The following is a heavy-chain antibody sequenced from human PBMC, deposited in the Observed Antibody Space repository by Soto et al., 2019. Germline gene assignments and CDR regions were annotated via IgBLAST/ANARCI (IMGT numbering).Heavy chain of an antibody. V-gene: IGHV5-51*01. D-gene: IGHD6-19*01. CDR3: AKPSSRIAVAPTYAFDI. CDR2: IYPGDSDT. CDR1: GYSFTSYR. J-gene: IGHJ3*02. Sequence: GEALKISCKGSGYSFTSYRICWVRQMPGKGLEWVVIIYPGDSDTRYSPSFQGQVTISADKSISTAYLQWSILKAAAAAMYYCAKPSSRIAVAPTYAFDIWGQGTTATVSS.